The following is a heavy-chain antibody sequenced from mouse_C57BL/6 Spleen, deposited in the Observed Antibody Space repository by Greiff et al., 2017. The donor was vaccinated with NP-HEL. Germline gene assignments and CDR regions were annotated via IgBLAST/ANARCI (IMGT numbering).Heavy chain of an antibody. CDR3: VSNYYGSSYVYFDV. Sequence: QVQLQQSGPELVKPGASVKISCKASGYTFTDYYINWVKQRPGQGLEWIGWIFPGSGSTYYNEKFKGKATLTVDKSSSTAYMLLSSLTSEDSAVYFCVSNYYGSSYVYFDVWGTGTTVTVSS. CDR1: GYTFTDYY. CDR2: IFPGSGST. V-gene: IGHV1-75*01. D-gene: IGHD1-1*01. J-gene: IGHJ1*03.